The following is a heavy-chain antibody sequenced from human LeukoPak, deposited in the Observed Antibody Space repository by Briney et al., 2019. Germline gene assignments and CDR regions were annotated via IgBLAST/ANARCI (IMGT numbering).Heavy chain of an antibody. Sequence: GASVKVSCKASGYTFTSYAMHWVRQAPGQRLEWMGWINAGNGNTKYSQKFQGRVTITRDTSASTAYMELSSLRSEDTAVYYCARDGYGRSRYYYGMDVWGQGTTVTVSS. D-gene: IGHD5-18*01. CDR3: ARDGYGRSRYYYGMDV. J-gene: IGHJ6*02. V-gene: IGHV1-3*01. CDR1: GYTFTSYA. CDR2: INAGNGNT.